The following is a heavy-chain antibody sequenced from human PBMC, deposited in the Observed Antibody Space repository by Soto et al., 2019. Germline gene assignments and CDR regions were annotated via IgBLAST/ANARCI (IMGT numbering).Heavy chain of an antibody. D-gene: IGHD2-15*01. CDR3: ARGSNIVVVVAASGYFDY. V-gene: IGHV4-59*01. CDR2: IYYSGST. CDR1: GGYIRSYD. J-gene: IGHJ4*02. Sequence: PSETQSLTCTVSGGYIRSYDWSWIRQPPGKGLEWIGYIYYSGSTNYNPSLKSRVTISVDTSKNQFSLKLSSVTAADTAVYYCARGSNIVVVVAASGYFDYWGQGTLVTVSS.